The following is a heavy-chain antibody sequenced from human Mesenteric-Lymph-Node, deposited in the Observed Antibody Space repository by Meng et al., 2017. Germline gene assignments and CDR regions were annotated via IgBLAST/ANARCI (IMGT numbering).Heavy chain of an antibody. CDR2: ISSSGSTI. CDR3: ARDISRGTVTSDAFDI. Sequence: GESLKTSCAASGFTFSSYEMNWVRQAPGKGLEWVSYISSSGSTIYYADSVKGRFTISRDNAKNTLYLQMNSLRAEDTALYYCARDISRGTVTSDAFDIWGQGTMVTVSS. J-gene: IGHJ3*02. D-gene: IGHD4-17*01. CDR1: GFTFSSYE. V-gene: IGHV3-48*03.